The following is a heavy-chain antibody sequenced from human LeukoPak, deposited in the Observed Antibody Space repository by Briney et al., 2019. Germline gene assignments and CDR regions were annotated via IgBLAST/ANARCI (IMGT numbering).Heavy chain of an antibody. J-gene: IGHJ3*01. V-gene: IGHV3-7*01. CDR3: ARRQWTAFDV. CDR1: GFTFNTYW. CDR2: IKPDGNER. Sequence: GGSLRLSCAASGFTFNTYWISWVRQASGKGLQWVANIKPDGNERYYVDYVKGRFTISRDNARSSLYLQMNSLRVEDTAIYYCARRQWTAFDVWGQGTMVTVSS. D-gene: IGHD6-19*01.